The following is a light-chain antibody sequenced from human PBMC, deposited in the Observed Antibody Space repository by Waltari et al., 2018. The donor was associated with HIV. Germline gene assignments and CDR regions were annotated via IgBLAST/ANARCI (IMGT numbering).Light chain of an antibody. CDR1: DSNLGSNS. Sequence: QSVVTQPPSASGTPGQSVPISCSGSDSNLGSNSVYWYQDLPGTAPKPLIYKNNQRPSGVPDRVSGSKSDISASLAISGLRSEDEADYYCASWDANLNSWLFGGVTMLTVL. J-gene: IGLJ3*02. V-gene: IGLV1-47*01. CDR2: KNN. CDR3: ASWDANLNSWL.